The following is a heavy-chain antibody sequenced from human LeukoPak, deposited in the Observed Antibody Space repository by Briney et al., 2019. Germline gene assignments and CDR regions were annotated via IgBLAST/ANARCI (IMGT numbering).Heavy chain of an antibody. CDR3: ARTLRRHCSGGSCYSPHLDY. CDR2: MNPNSGNT. J-gene: IGHJ4*02. CDR1: GYTFGSYD. D-gene: IGHD2-15*01. Sequence: ASVKVSCKASGYTFGSYDINWVRQATGQGLEWIGWMNPNSGNTGYTQKFQGRVTMTRDSSISTAYMELSSLRSEDTAVYYCARTLRRHCSGGSCYSPHLDYWGQGTLVTVSS. V-gene: IGHV1-8*01.